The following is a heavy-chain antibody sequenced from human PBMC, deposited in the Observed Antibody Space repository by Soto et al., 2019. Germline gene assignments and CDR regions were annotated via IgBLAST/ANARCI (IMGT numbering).Heavy chain of an antibody. Sequence: QVQLVQSGAEVKKPGSSVKVSCKASGGTFSSYAISWVRQAPGQGLEWMGGIIPIFGTANYAQKFQGRVTITADESTSTAYMELSSLRSEDTAVYYCARDRYYYGSGSYYTWFDPWGQGTLVTVSS. CDR2: IIPIFGTA. D-gene: IGHD3-10*01. CDR3: ARDRYYYGSGSYYTWFDP. J-gene: IGHJ5*02. CDR1: GGTFSSYA. V-gene: IGHV1-69*12.